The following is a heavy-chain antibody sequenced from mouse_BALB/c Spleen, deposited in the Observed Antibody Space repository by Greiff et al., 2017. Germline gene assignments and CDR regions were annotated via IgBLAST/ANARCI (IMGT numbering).Heavy chain of an antibody. Sequence: EVHLVESGGGLVQPGGSLKLSCAASGFTFSSYTMSWVRQTPEKRLEWVAYISNGGGSTYYPDTVKGRFTISRDNAKNTLYLQMSSLKSEDTAMYYCARQSGYGNYAMDYWGQGTSVTVSS. CDR3: ARQSGYGNYAMDY. J-gene: IGHJ4*01. D-gene: IGHD2-10*02. CDR1: GFTFSSYT. V-gene: IGHV5-12-2*01. CDR2: ISNGGGST.